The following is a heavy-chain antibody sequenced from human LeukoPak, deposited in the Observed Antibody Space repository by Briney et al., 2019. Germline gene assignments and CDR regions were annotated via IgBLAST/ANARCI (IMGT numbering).Heavy chain of an antibody. CDR1: GFTFSSYG. V-gene: IGHV3-30*03. CDR3: ARVRGSSSWSEYFQH. D-gene: IGHD6-13*01. CDR2: ISYDGSNK. Sequence: GGSLRLSCAASGFTFSSYGMYWVRQAPGKGLEWVAVISYDGSNKYYADSVKGRFTISRDNSKNTLYLQMNSLRAEDTAVYYCARVRGSSSWSEYFQHWGQGTLVTVSS. J-gene: IGHJ1*01.